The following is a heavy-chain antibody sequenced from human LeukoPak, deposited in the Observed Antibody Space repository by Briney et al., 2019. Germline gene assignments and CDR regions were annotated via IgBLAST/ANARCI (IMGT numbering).Heavy chain of an antibody. CDR1: GGSISSGGYY. Sequence: PSETLSLTCTVSGGSISSGGYYWSWIRQHPGKGLEWIGYIYYSGSTNYNPSLKSRVTISVDTSKNQFSLKLSSVTAADTAVYYCARQGEDDFSLGYWGQGTLVTVSS. D-gene: IGHD3-3*01. CDR3: ARQGEDDFSLGY. CDR2: IYYSGST. V-gene: IGHV4-61*08. J-gene: IGHJ4*02.